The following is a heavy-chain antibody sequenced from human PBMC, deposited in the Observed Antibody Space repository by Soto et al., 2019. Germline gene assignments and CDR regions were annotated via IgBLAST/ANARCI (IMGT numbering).Heavy chain of an antibody. CDR3: ARDMYSSDYFVKWFEP. D-gene: IGHD6-19*01. Sequence: QVRLVESGGGVFEPGRSLRLSCTASGFSFSSYAMYWFRQPPGKGLEWVAVISHDGINKHYADSVKGRVTVSRDNSNHSLDLPLNSLRGEDTALYYCARDMYSSDYFVKWFEPWGQGTLVTVSS. V-gene: IGHV3-30-3*01. CDR2: ISHDGINK. J-gene: IGHJ5*02. CDR1: GFSFSSYA.